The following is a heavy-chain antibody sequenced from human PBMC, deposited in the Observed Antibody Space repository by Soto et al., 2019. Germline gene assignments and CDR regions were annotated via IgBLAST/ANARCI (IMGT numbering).Heavy chain of an antibody. Sequence: QVQLVESGGGVVQPGRSLRLSCAASGFTFSSYAMHWVRQAPGKGLEWVAVISYDGSNKYYADSVKGRFTISRDNSKNTLYLQRSSLRAEDTAVYYCATPIPYYDILTGTTNWGQGTLVTVSS. CDR1: GFTFSSYA. CDR2: ISYDGSNK. D-gene: IGHD3-9*01. J-gene: IGHJ4*02. V-gene: IGHV3-30-3*01. CDR3: ATPIPYYDILTGTTN.